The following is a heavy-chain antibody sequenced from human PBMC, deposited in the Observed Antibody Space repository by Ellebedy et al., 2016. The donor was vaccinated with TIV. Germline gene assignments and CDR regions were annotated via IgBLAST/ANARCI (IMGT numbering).Heavy chain of an antibody. Sequence: PGGSLRLSCAASGITFSSYALSCVRQAPGKGLEWVSAITGSGDRTFNADSVKGRFTVSRDTSKNTLYLKMNSLKAENTAIYYCAKDSGKYGWNTEYWGQGTQVTVSS. J-gene: IGHJ4*02. CDR3: AKDSGKYGWNTEY. CDR1: GITFSSYA. CDR2: ITGSGDRT. V-gene: IGHV3-23*01. D-gene: IGHD1/OR15-1a*01.